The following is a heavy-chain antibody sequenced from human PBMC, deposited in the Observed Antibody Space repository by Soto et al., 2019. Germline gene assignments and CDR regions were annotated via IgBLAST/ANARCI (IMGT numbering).Heavy chain of an antibody. D-gene: IGHD1-1*01. CDR3: ARNEWRHLLAYFDD. CDR1: GDSVSSKSVA. V-gene: IGHV6-1*01. Sequence: SQTLSLTCAISGDSVSSKSVAWNWIRQSPSRGLEWLGRTYYRSKWYNDYAVSVQSRIVINPDTSKNQFSLHLNSVTPEDTAVYFCARNEWRHLLAYFDDWGQGTLVTVSS. J-gene: IGHJ4*02. CDR2: TYYRSKWYN.